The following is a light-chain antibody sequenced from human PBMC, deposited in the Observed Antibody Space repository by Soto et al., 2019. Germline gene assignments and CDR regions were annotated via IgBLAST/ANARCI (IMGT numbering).Light chain of an antibody. J-gene: IGKJ1*01. CDR2: GAS. Sequence: EIVLTQSPGTLSLSPGERATLSCRASQSVSSSYLAWYQQKPGQAPRLLIYGASSRPTGIPDRFSGSGSGTDLTLTISRLEPEDFAVYYCQQYGSSPRTFGPGNKVEIK. CDR3: QQYGSSPRT. CDR1: QSVSSSY. V-gene: IGKV3-20*01.